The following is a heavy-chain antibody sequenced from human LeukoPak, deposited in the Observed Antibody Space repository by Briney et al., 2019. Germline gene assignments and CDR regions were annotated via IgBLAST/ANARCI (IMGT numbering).Heavy chain of an antibody. D-gene: IGHD3-10*01. CDR3: ARSMVRGVIRALRYYYMDV. CDR1: GGSFSGYY. CDR2: INHSGST. Sequence: SETLSLTCAVYGGSFSGYYWSWIRQPPGKGLEWIGEINHSGSTNYNPSLKSRVTISVDTSKNQFSLKLSSVTAADTAVYYCARSMVRGVIRALRYYYMDVWGKGTTVTVSS. V-gene: IGHV4-34*01. J-gene: IGHJ6*03.